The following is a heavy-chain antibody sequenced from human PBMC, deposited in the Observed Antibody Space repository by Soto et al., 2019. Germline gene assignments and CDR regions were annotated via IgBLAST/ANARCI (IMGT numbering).Heavy chain of an antibody. V-gene: IGHV4-31*03. CDR3: ARIEMASIK. CDR1: GASISSGGYY. CDR2: IYYTGST. J-gene: IGHJ4*02. Sequence: SETLSLTCIVSGASISSGGYYWIWLRQSPGKGLEWIGHIYYTGSTFYSPSLKSRLTISLDTSKNQFSLDLRSVTAADTAMYYCARIEMASIKWGQGTLVTVSS.